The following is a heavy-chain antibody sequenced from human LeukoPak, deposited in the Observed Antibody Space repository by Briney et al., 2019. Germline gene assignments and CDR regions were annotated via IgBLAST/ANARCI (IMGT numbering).Heavy chain of an antibody. CDR1: GESLSKYY. CDR3: ARDSRSGGSYYWFDP. D-gene: IGHD1-26*01. CDR2: INHRGST. Sequence: SETLSLTCAVYGESLSKYYWTWIRQSPGKGLEWIGEINHRGSTNLNPSLKSRVTLSVDTSKHQFSLKLTSVTAADAAVYYCARDSRSGGSYYWFDPWGQGTLVTVSS. V-gene: IGHV4-34*01. J-gene: IGHJ5*02.